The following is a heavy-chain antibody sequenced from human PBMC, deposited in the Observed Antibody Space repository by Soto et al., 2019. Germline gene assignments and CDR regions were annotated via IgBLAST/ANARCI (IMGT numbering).Heavy chain of an antibody. CDR1: GFTFSDYY. Sequence: QVHRVESGGGSVKPGGSLRLSCAASGFTFSDYYMTWIRQAPGKGLEWVSYVSSRSTSTNYADSMKGRFTISRDNAKNLLHLHMNSLRPVDTALYYCARHNGGTFDYWGQGTLVTVSS. D-gene: IGHD2-8*01. V-gene: IGHV3-11*06. CDR3: ARHNGGTFDY. CDR2: VSSRSTST. J-gene: IGHJ4*02.